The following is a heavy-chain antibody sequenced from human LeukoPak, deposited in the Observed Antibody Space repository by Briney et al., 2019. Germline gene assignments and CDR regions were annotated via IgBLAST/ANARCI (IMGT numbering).Heavy chain of an antibody. J-gene: IGHJ4*01. CDR3: ARGRLGRQHASFFDS. V-gene: IGHV4-59*08. D-gene: IGHD2-2*01. CDR2: IYYSGST. CDR1: DGSMGTYY. Sequence: SETLSLTCSVSDGSMGTYYWGWIRQPPGKRLEWIGYIYYSGSTTYNPSLKSRVTVSVDTSKNQFCLKLTSMTAADTAVYYCARGRLGRQHASFFDSWGHGTLVTVSS.